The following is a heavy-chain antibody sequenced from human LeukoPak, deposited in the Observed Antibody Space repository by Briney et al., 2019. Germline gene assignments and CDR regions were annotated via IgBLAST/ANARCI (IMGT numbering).Heavy chain of an antibody. J-gene: IGHJ4*02. CDR2: IYYTGST. CDR3: ARWGVQEWDY. V-gene: IGHV4-59*01. Sequence: SETLSLTCIVSGGSISSYYWSWIRQPPGKGLEWIGYIYYTGSTSYNPSLKSRVTMSIDTSQNQFYLKLSSVTAADTAVYYCARWGVQEWDYWGQGTLVTVSS. CDR1: GGSISSYY. D-gene: IGHD3-3*01.